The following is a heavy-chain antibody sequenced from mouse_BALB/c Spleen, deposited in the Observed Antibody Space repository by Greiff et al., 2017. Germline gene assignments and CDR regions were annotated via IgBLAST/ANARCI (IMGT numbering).Heavy chain of an antibody. D-gene: IGHD2-1*01. Sequence: VKLQESGAELVKPGASVKLSCKASGYTFTSYYMYWVKQRPGQGLEWIGEINPSNGGTNFNEKFKSKATLTVDKSSSTAYMQLSSLTSEDSAVYYCTREGNVAYWGQGTLVTVSA. V-gene: IGHV1S81*02. CDR3: TREGNVAY. J-gene: IGHJ3*01. CDR2: INPSNGGT. CDR1: GYTFTSYY.